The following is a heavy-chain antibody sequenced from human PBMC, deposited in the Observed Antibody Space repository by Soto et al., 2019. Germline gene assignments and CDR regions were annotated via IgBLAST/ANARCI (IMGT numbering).Heavy chain of an antibody. CDR1: GFTVSSNY. CDR2: IYSGGST. J-gene: IGHJ3*02. D-gene: IGHD6-13*01. V-gene: IGHV3-53*01. CDR3: AREGIAAAGTHDAFDI. Sequence: EVQLVESGGGLIQPGGSLRLSCAASGFTVSSNYMSWVRQAPGKGLEWVSVIYSGGSTYYADSVKGRFTISRDNSKNTLYLQMNSLRAEDTAVYYCAREGIAAAGTHDAFDIWGQGTMVTVSS.